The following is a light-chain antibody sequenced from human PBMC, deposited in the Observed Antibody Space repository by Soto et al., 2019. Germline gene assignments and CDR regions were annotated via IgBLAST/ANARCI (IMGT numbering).Light chain of an antibody. CDR2: DVS. V-gene: IGKV3D-20*01. J-gene: IGKJ4*01. CDR1: QSVSGSH. Sequence: EIVLTQSPATLSLSPGERATLSCGASQSVSGSHLAWYQQKTGLAPRLLIYDVSIRATGIPDRFSGSGSGTDFTLPISRLEPEDFAVYYCQQYGSSRLTFGGGTKVEIK. CDR3: QQYGSSRLT.